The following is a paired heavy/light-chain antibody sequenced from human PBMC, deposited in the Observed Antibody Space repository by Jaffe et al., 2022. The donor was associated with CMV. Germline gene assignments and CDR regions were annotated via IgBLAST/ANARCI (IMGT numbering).Heavy chain of an antibody. CDR1: TDSISVDYSY. Sequence: VQLQESGPGLVKPSQTLSLTCIVSTDSISVDYSYWSWIRQLPGKGLEWIGYIYHSGSTYYNPSLKSRLSMSLDTSKNQFSLELTSMSAADTAVYFCARGARYYGSGNFPFYLDSWGQGTQVTVSS. D-gene: IGHD3-10*01. V-gene: IGHV4-31*03. CDR2: IYHSGST. CDR3: ARGARYYGSGNFPFYLDS. J-gene: IGHJ4*02.
Light chain of an antibody. Sequence: DIQMTQSPASLSASVGDSVTITCRASRSISTYLNWYQQKPGKPPNLLIYEVSTLHTGVPSRFSGSGTGTDFTLTISGLQSEDFATYYCQQGYSSPLLTFGGGTKVEIK. J-gene: IGKJ4*01. CDR1: RSISTY. CDR3: QQGYSSPLLT. CDR2: EVS. V-gene: IGKV1-39*01.